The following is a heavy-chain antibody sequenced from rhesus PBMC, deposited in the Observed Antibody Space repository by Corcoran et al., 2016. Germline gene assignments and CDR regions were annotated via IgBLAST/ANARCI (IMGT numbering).Heavy chain of an antibody. D-gene: IGHD6-19*01. CDR3: AATNGGRAATLYNSLDV. Sequence: QVQLQESGPGVVKPAETLSLPCAVSGGSIRCSYCPWIRPPPGKGRERRGYIGGSMGTTYYNPSLKSPVTISTDTSKNQFSLKLNPGTAADTAVDYGAATNGGRAATLYNSLDVWGRGVLVTVSS. CDR2: IGGSMGTT. J-gene: IGHJ5-2*02. V-gene: IGHV4-165*02. CDR1: GGSIRCSY.